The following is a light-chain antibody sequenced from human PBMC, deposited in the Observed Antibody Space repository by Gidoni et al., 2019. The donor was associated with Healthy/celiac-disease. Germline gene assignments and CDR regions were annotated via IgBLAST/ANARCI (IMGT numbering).Light chain of an antibody. V-gene: IGKV3-20*01. CDR1: QSVSSSY. J-gene: IGKJ2*03. Sequence: ELVLTQSPGTLSLSPGVRATLSCRASQSVSSSYLAWYQQKPGQAPRLLIYGASSRATGIPDRVSGSGSGTDFTLTISRLEPEDFAVYYCQQYGSTGYSFGQGTKLEIK. CDR3: QQYGSTGYS. CDR2: GAS.